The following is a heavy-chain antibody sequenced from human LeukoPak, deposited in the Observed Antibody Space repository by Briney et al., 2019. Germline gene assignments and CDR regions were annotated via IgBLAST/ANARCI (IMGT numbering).Heavy chain of an antibody. CDR2: IIPIFGTA. CDR3: ARTLTAMDYYYYMDV. D-gene: IGHD5-18*01. V-gene: IGHV1-69*13. J-gene: IGHJ6*03. Sequence: GAPVKVSCKASGGTFSSYAISWVRQAPGQGLEWMGGIIPIFGTANYAQKFQGRVTITADESTSTAYMELSSLRSEDTAVYYCARTLTAMDYYYYMDVWGKGTTVTVSS. CDR1: GGTFSSYA.